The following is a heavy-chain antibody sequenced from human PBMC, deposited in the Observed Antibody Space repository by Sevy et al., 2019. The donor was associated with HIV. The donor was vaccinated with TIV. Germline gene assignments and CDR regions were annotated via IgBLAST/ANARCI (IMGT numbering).Heavy chain of an antibody. CDR1: GYTFTSYG. J-gene: IGHJ4*02. V-gene: IGHV1-18*01. CDR2: ISAYNGNT. Sequence: ASVKVSCKASGYTFTSYGISWVRQAPGQGLEWMGWISAYNGNTNYEQKLQVRVTMTTDTSTNTAYMGLRSLRSDDPAVYYCARVGSITIFGVGDYWGQGTLVTVSS. D-gene: IGHD3-3*01. CDR3: ARVGSITIFGVGDY.